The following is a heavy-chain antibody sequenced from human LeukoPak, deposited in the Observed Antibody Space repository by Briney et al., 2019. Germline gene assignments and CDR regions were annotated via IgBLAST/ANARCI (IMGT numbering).Heavy chain of an antibody. CDR2: ISGSGGST. CDR1: GFTFSSYA. V-gene: IGHV3-23*01. CDR3: AKREYSYGLYYFDY. D-gene: IGHD5-18*01. Sequence: GGSPRLSCAASGFTFSSYAMSWVRQAPGKGLEWVSAISGSGGSTYYADSVKGRFTISRDNSKNTLYLQMNSLRAEDTAVYYCAKREYSYGLYYFDYWGQGTLVTVSS. J-gene: IGHJ4*02.